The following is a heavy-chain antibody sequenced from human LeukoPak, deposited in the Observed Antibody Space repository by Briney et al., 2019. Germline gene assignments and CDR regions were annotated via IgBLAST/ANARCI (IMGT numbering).Heavy chain of an antibody. CDR2: GSTFNGHR. V-gene: IGHV1-18*01. D-gene: IGHD1-26*01. CDR1: GYTFTDYG. Sequence: ASVKVSCKASGYTFTDYGIHWVRQAPGQGLEWMSWGSTFNGHRLYGQRFQGRVTMTTDPSTTTVYMELTSLTSDDTALYYCARDAVGARAFDVWGQGTMATVSS. J-gene: IGHJ3*01. CDR3: ARDAVGARAFDV.